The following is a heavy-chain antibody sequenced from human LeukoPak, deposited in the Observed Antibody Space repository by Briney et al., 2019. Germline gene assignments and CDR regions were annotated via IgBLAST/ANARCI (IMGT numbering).Heavy chain of an antibody. Sequence: SQTLSLTCTVSGGSISSGGYYWSWIRQHPGKGLEWIGYIYYSGSTYYNPSLRSRVTKSVDTSKNQFSLKLSSVTAADTAVYYCARVGGYSYGADFWGQGTLVTVSS. D-gene: IGHD5-18*01. J-gene: IGHJ4*02. CDR1: GGSISSGGYY. CDR2: IYYSGST. CDR3: ARVGGYSYGADF. V-gene: IGHV4-31*03.